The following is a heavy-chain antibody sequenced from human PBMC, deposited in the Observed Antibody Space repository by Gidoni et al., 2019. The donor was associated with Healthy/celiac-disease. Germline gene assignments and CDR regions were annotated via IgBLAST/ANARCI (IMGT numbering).Heavy chain of an antibody. Sequence: QVQLQQWGAGLLKPSETLSLTCAVYGGSFSGYYWSWIRQPPGKGLEWIGEINNSGSTNYNPSLKSRVTISVDTSKNQFSLKLSSVTAADTAVYYCARGKGPSIAARPHDYWGQGTLVTVSS. CDR1: GGSFSGYY. J-gene: IGHJ4*02. CDR3: ARGKGPSIAARPHDY. CDR2: INNSGST. D-gene: IGHD6-6*01. V-gene: IGHV4-34*01.